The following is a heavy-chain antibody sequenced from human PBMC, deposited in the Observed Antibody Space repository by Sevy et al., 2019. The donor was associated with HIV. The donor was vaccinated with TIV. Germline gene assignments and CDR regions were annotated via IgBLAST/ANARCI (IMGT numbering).Heavy chain of an antibody. CDR2: ISYDGSNK. CDR1: GFTFSSYA. V-gene: IGHV3-30-3*01. D-gene: IGHD1-26*01. J-gene: IGHJ3*02. CDR3: ARDEEVGARGGAFDI. Sequence: GGSLRLSCAASGFTFSSYAMHWVRQAPGKGLEWVAVISYDGSNKYYADSVKGRFTISRDNSKNTLYLQMNSLGAEDTAVYYCARDEEVGARGGAFDIWGQGTMVTVSS.